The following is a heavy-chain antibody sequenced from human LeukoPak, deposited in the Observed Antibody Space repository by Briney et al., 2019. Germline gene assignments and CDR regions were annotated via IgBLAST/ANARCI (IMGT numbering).Heavy chain of an antibody. CDR3: ARLYGHYLDY. CDR1: GYSFANNW. V-gene: IGHV5-51*01. CDR2: IYPADSDT. J-gene: IGHJ4*02. Sequence: GESLKISCKGSGYSFANNWIGWVRQMPGKGLEWLGIIYPADSDTRYSPSFQGQVTIPADKSINTAFLQWSSLKASDTAMYYCARLYGHYLDYWGQGTLVTVSS. D-gene: IGHD4-17*01.